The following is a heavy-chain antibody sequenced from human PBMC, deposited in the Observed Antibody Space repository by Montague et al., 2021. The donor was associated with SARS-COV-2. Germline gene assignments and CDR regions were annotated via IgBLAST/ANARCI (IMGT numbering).Heavy chain of an antibody. D-gene: IGHD6-13*01. J-gene: IGHJ4*02. V-gene: IGHV4-39*01. CDR2: IYYSGCT. Sequence: SETLSLTCTVSGGSISSSSYFWGWIRQPPGKGLEWIGSIYYSGCTYYNPSLKSRVTISVDTSKNQFSLKLSSVTAADTAVYYCARAFIAAAGTTSFDYWGPGTLVSVSS. CDR1: GGSISSSSYF. CDR3: ARAFIAAAGTTSFDY.